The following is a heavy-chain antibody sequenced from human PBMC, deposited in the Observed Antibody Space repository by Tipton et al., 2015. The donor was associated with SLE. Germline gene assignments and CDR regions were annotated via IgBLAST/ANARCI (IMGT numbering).Heavy chain of an antibody. Sequence: TLSLTCAVYGGSFSGYYWSWIRQPPGKGLEWIGEIYHSGSTNYNPPLKSRVTISVDTSKNQFSLKLSSVTAADTAVYYCVGEVAGKGFSGWGQGTLVTVSS. CDR2: IYHSGST. CDR3: VGEVAGKGFSG. J-gene: IGHJ4*02. D-gene: IGHD6-19*01. CDR1: GGSFSGYY. V-gene: IGHV4-34*01.